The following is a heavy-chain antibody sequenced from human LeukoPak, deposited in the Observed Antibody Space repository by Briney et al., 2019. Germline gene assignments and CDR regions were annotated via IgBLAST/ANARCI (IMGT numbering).Heavy chain of an antibody. Sequence: ASVKVSCKASGYTFTSYDINWARQATGQGLEWMGWMNPNSGNTGYAQKFQGRVTMTRNTSISTAYMELSSLRSEDTAVYYCARDVAAAGGYYFDYWGQGTLVTVSS. V-gene: IGHV1-8*01. CDR2: MNPNSGNT. CDR3: ARDVAAAGGYYFDY. J-gene: IGHJ4*02. D-gene: IGHD6-13*01. CDR1: GYTFTSYD.